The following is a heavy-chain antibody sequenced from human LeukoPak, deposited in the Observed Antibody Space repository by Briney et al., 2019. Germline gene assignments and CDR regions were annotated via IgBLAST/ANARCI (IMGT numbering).Heavy chain of an antibody. CDR2: IYYSGST. D-gene: IGHD5-18*01. V-gene: IGHV4-31*03. CDR1: GGSISSGGYY. CDR3: AREGYSYGYSDY. J-gene: IGHJ4*02. Sequence: SETLSLTCTVSGGSISSGGYYWSWICQHPGTGLEWIGYIYYSGSTYYNPSLKSRVTISVDTSKNQFSLKLSSVTAADTAVYYCAREGYSYGYSDYWGQGTLVTVSS.